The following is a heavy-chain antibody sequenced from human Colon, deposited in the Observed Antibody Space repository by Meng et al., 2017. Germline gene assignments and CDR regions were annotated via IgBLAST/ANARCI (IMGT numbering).Heavy chain of an antibody. CDR3: AKAAAYNLDI. D-gene: IGHD1-14*01. Sequence: QVHLHQWGAGLLKPSETLSLTCAVYGGPFSGYYWKWIRQPPGKGLEWIGEINHSGSTNYNPSLKSRVTMSLDTSKNQFSLSLSSVTAADTAVYYCAKAAAYNLDIWGQGTLVTVSS. CDR1: GGPFSGYY. CDR2: INHSGST. J-gene: IGHJ4*02. V-gene: IGHV4-34*01.